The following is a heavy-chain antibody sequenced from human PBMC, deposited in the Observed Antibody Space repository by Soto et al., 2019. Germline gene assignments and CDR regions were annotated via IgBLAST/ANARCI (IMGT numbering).Heavy chain of an antibody. CDR2: IYYRGST. Sequence: PSETLSLTCTVSGGSITGYYWTWIRQPPGKGLEWIGYIYYRGSTNYSPSLKSRVTISVDTSKNQFSLNLTSATAADTAVYYCARSGDSYGFTDYWGQGTLVTVSS. CDR3: ARSGDSYGFTDY. D-gene: IGHD3-16*01. V-gene: IGHV4-59*01. CDR1: GGSITGYY. J-gene: IGHJ4*02.